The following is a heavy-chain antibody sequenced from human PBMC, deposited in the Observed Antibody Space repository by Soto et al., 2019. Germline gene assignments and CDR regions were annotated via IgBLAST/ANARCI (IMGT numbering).Heavy chain of an antibody. CDR3: ARDRPDYSNYFDYYYGMDV. CDR2: ISSGSSYI. D-gene: IGHD4-4*01. V-gene: IGHV3-21*01. Sequence: PGGSLRLSCAASGFTFSTYSMNWVRQAPGKGLEWVSSISSGSSYIFYADSVKGRFTISRDNSKNTLYLQMNSLRAEDTAVYYCARDRPDYSNYFDYYYGMDVWGQGTTVTVSS. J-gene: IGHJ6*02. CDR1: GFTFSTYS.